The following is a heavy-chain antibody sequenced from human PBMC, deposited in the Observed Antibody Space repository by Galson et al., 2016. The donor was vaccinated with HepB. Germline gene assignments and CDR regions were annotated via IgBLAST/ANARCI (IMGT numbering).Heavy chain of an antibody. CDR2: TFYRSQWRS. D-gene: IGHD3-10*01. CDR1: GDSVSSNTAA. CDR3: AKSGHYYFAV. V-gene: IGHV6-1*01. Sequence: CAISGDSVSSNTAAWNWIRQSPSRGLEWLGRTFYRSQWRSDYAVSVKGRITVTPDTSNNQFSLKLNSVTPEDTAMYYCAKSGHYYFAVWVQGTLVTVSS. J-gene: IGHJ4*02.